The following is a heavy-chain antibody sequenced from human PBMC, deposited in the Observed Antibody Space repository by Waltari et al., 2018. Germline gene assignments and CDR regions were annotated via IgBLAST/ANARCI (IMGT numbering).Heavy chain of an antibody. CDR3: ARTYYYDSSGYYDDAFDI. V-gene: IGHV1-3*01. J-gene: IGHJ3*02. D-gene: IGHD3-22*01. CDR2: INAGNGNT. Sequence: MHWVRQAPGQRLEWMGWINAGNGNTKYSQKFQGRVTITRDTSASTAYMELSSLRSEDTAVYYCARTYYYDSSGYYDDAFDIWGQGTMVTVSS.